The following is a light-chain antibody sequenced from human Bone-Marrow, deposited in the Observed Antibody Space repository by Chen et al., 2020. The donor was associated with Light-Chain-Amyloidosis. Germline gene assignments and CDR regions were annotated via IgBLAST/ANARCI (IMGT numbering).Light chain of an antibody. J-gene: IGKJ2*01. CDR3: QQYYSTPYT. CDR2: WAS. Sequence: DIVMTQSPDSLAVSLGERATINCKSSESLLYRSNNKNYLGWYQQKPGQSPKLLMDWASTRESGVPDRFSGSGSGTDFTLTISSLQAEDVAVYYCQQYYSTPYTFGQGTKLEIQ. V-gene: IGKV4-1*01. CDR1: ESLLYRSNNKNY.